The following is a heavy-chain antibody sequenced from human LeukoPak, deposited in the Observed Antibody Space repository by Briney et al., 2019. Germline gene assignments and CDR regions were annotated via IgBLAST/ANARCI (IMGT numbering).Heavy chain of an antibody. CDR1: GGSISSYY. Sequence: SETLSLTCTVSGGSISSYYWNWIRQPPGKGLEWIGYIYYSGSTNYNPSLKKRLTISVDTSKNQFSLQLISVTAADAAAYYCSRWGMYYYGSGSSIDGRNWFDPWGQGTLITVSS. V-gene: IGHV4-59*01. CDR3: SRWGMYYYGSGSSIDGRNWFDP. D-gene: IGHD3-10*01. J-gene: IGHJ5*02. CDR2: IYYSGST.